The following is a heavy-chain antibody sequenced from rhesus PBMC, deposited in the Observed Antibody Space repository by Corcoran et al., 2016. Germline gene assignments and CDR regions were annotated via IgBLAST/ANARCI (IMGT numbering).Heavy chain of an antibody. CDR1: GGSISSSQW. CDR2: IHGSGGHT. CDR3: ARAEYSSGWFFDY. V-gene: IGHV4-93*01. J-gene: IGHJ4*01. D-gene: IGHD6-31*01. Sequence: QVQLQESGPAVVTPSETLSLTCAVSGGSISSSQWWNWIRQSPGRGLEWMGGIHGSGGHTEDNPSLKSRVTISKDTSKNQFSRKLSSVTAADTAVYYCARAEYSSGWFFDYWGQGVLVTVSS.